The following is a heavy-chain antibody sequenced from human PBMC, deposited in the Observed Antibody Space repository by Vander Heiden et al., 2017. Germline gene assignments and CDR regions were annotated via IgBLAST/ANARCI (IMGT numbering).Heavy chain of an antibody. Sequence: EVQLVESGGGLVEPGGSLRLYCAASGFTFSNYWMTWVRQAPGKGLEWVANIKLDGSEQYYVDSVKGRFTISRDNAKNSLYLQMNSLGVEDTAVYYCARDRVGGNPRSGMDVWGQGTTVTVSS. V-gene: IGHV3-7*01. D-gene: IGHD1-26*01. CDR1: GFTFSNYW. CDR2: IKLDGSEQ. J-gene: IGHJ6*02. CDR3: ARDRVGGNPRSGMDV.